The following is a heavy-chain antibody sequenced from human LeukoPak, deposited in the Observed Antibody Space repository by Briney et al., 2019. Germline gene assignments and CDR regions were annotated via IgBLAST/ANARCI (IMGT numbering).Heavy chain of an antibody. D-gene: IGHD3-9*01. CDR3: ARDKSYYEILAGYYDYYGMDV. CDR2: ISAYNGNT. V-gene: IGHV1-18*04. CDR1: GYTFTSYG. Sequence: GASVKVSCKASGYTFTSYGISWVRQAPGQGLEWMGWISAYNGNTNYAQKLQGRLTITTDTSTSTAYLELRSLRSDATAVYSCARDKSYYEILAGYYDYYGMDVWGKGTTVTVSS. J-gene: IGHJ6*01.